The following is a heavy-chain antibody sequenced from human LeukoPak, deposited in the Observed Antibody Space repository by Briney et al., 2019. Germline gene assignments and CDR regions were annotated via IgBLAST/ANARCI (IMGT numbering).Heavy chain of an antibody. V-gene: IGHV3-21*01. Sequence: GGSLRPSCAASGFTFSSHSMNWVRQAPGKGLEWVSSISSSSSYIYHADSVKGRFTISRDNAKNSLYLQMNSLRAEDTAVYYCARDRGLSIVVVPAALAHFDYWGQGTLVTVSS. CDR1: GFTFSSHS. CDR2: ISSSSSYI. J-gene: IGHJ4*02. D-gene: IGHD2-2*01. CDR3: ARDRGLSIVVVPAALAHFDY.